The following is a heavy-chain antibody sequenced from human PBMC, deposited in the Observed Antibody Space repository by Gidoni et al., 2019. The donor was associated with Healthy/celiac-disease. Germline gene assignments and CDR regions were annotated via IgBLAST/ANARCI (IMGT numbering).Heavy chain of an antibody. CDR1: GDSVSSNSAS. CDR3: ARNQQAISGSYYHYYYGMDV. V-gene: IGHV6-1*01. J-gene: IGHJ6*02. D-gene: IGHD1-26*01. Sequence: QVQLQQSGPGLVKPSQTLSPTCAISGDSVSSNSASWHWIRQSPSRGLEWLGRTYYRSKWYNDYAVSVKSRITINPDTSKNQFSLQLNSVTPEDTAVYYCARNQQAISGSYYHYYYGMDVWGQGTTVTVSS. CDR2: TYYRSKWYN.